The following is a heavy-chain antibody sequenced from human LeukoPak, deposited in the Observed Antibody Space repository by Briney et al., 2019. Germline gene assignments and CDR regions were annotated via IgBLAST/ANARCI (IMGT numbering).Heavy chain of an antibody. CDR1: GGTFSSYA. D-gene: IGHD3-10*01. V-gene: IGHV1-69*06. CDR2: IIPIFGTA. CDR3: ARGGGSGSYFSYYYMDV. Sequence: GASVKVSCKASGGTFSSYAISWVRQAPGQGLEWMGGIIPIFGTANYAQKFQGRVTITADKSTSTAYMELRSLRSDDTAVYYCARGGGSGSYFSYYYMDVWGKGTTVTISS. J-gene: IGHJ6*03.